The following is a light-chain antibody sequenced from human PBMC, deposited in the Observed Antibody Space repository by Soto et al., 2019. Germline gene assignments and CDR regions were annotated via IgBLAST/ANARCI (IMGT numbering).Light chain of an antibody. CDR1: QSVSSN. Sequence: EIVMTQSPATLSVSPGERATLSCRARQSVSSNLAWYQQKPGQAPRLLIYGASTRATGIPARFSGSGSGTEFTLTISSLQSEDFAVYYCQQYNNWPQAFGQATKVEIK. CDR3: QQYNNWPQA. V-gene: IGKV3-15*01. CDR2: GAS. J-gene: IGKJ1*01.